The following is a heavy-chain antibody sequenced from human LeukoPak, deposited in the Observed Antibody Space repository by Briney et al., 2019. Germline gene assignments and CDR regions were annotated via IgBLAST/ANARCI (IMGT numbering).Heavy chain of an antibody. CDR1: GHSLSEIS. J-gene: IGHJ4*02. Sequence: ASVTVSFKVSGHSLSEISMQWVRQAPGKGKEWMGGFDTEYGETIYAQKFQGRVTMTEYTSTDIAYMELSSLRSEDTAVYYCATETIGYYDSSGYRTDIDFWGQGTLVTVSS. CDR3: ATETIGYYDSSGYRTDIDF. CDR2: FDTEYGET. V-gene: IGHV1-24*01. D-gene: IGHD3-22*01.